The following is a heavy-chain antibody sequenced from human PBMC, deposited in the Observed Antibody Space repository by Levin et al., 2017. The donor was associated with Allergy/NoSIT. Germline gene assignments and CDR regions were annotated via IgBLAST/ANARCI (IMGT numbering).Heavy chain of an antibody. Sequence: SVKVSCKASGGTFSSYAISWVRQAPGQGLEWMGGIIPIFGTANYAQKFQGRVTITADKSTSTAYMELSSLRSEDTAVYYCAREMVSGTTFNGWFDPWGQGTLVTVSS. CDR3: AREMVSGTTFNGWFDP. D-gene: IGHD1-7*01. CDR2: IIPIFGTA. CDR1: GGTFSSYA. V-gene: IGHV1-69*06. J-gene: IGHJ5*02.